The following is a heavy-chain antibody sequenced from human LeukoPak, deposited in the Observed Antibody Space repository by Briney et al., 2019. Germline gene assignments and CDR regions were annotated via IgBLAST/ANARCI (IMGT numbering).Heavy chain of an antibody. CDR3: ARQPYSSSTPFDY. D-gene: IGHD6-6*01. Sequence: SETLSLTCTVSGGSNSSSSYYWGWIRQPPGRGLEWIGSIYYSGSIYYNPSLKSRVTISVDTSKNQFSLKLSSVTAADTAVYYCARQPYSSSTPFDYWGQGTLVTVSS. V-gene: IGHV4-39*01. CDR2: IYYSGSI. J-gene: IGHJ4*02. CDR1: GGSNSSSSYY.